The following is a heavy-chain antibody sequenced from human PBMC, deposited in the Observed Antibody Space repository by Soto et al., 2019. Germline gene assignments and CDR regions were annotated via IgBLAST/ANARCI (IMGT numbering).Heavy chain of an antibody. V-gene: IGHV1-69*01. J-gene: IGHJ6*02. CDR1: GGTLSSYA. CDR2: IIPIFGTA. D-gene: IGHD3-3*01. CDR3: ARGKKIFGVAYYYYYGMDV. Sequence: SVKVSRTASGGTLSSYAISWVRQAPGQVLEWMGGIIPIFGTANYAQKFQGRVTITADESTSTAYMELSSLRSEDTAVYYCARGKKIFGVAYYYYYGMDVWGQGTTVTV.